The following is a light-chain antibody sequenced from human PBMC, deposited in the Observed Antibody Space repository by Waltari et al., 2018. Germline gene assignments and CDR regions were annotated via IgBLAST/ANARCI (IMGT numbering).Light chain of an antibody. J-gene: IGLJ3*02. Sequence: QLVLTQSPSASASLGASVKLTCTLSSGHSSNIIAWLQQQPEKGPRCLMKVNSDGSHSKGDEIPGLFSGSSSGAECYLTLSSVQSEDEADYYCQTGGHGTWVFGGGTTLTVL. CDR3: QTGGHGTWV. V-gene: IGLV4-69*01. CDR2: VNSDGSH. CDR1: SGHSSNI.